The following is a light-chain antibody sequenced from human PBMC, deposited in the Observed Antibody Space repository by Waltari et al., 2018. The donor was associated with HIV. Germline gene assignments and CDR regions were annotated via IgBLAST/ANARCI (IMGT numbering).Light chain of an antibody. V-gene: IGLV1-40*01. J-gene: IGLJ2*01. CDR1: TSNIGAPFA. CDR3: QSYDSSLSSWI. Sequence: QSVLTPPPSLSGAPGQRVTISCTGSTSNIGAPFAVHWYQQFPGKAPKLLIHGNTLRPSGVPDRCSASTSGSSASLAITGLHLEDEATYYCQSYDSSLSSWIFGGGTKLTVL. CDR2: GNT.